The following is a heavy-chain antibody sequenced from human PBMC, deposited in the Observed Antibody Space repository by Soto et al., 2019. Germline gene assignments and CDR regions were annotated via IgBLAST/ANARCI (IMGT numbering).Heavy chain of an antibody. CDR2: MGYNGFT. V-gene: IGHV4-59*08. J-gene: IGHJ6*02. Sequence: QVQLQESGPGLVKPSETLSLTCTISGGPMNNYYCSWCQQPRGQGLEWIGYMGYNGFTRYNPSLRSRVAISLDTAKNQFSLNLSSVTAADTALYYCARQGFGELHGVVDVWGQGMTVTVSS. D-gene: IGHD3-10*01. CDR3: ARQGFGELHGVVDV. CDR1: GGPMNNYY.